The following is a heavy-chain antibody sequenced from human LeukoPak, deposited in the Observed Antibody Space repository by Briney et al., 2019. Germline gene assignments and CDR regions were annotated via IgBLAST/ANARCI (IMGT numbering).Heavy chain of an antibody. Sequence: GGSLRLSCAASGFTVSNNYMNWVRQAPGKGLEWVSGISWNSGSIGYADSVKGRFTISRDNAKNSLYPQMNSLRAEDTALYYCAKDLYGSGSSPFDYWGQGTLVTVSS. D-gene: IGHD3-10*01. J-gene: IGHJ4*02. CDR3: AKDLYGSGSSPFDY. V-gene: IGHV3-9*01. CDR1: GFTVSNNY. CDR2: ISWNSGSI.